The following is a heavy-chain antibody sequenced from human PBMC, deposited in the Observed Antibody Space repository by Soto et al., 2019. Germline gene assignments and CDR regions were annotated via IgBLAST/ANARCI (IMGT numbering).Heavy chain of an antibody. CDR2: ISYDGSNK. CDR1: GFTFSSYA. CDR3: ARDRDCSGGSCYPYYYYYYGMDV. D-gene: IGHD2-15*01. V-gene: IGHV3-30-3*01. J-gene: IGHJ6*02. Sequence: QVQLVESGGGVVQPGRSLRLSCAASGFTFSSYATHWVRQAPGKGLEWVAVISYDGSNKYYADSVKGRFTISRDNSKNTLYLQMNSVSAEDTAVYYCARDRDCSGGSCYPYYYYYYGMDVWGQGTTVTVSS.